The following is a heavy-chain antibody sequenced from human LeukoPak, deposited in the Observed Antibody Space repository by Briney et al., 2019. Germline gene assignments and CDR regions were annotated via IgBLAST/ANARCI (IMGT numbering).Heavy chain of an antibody. CDR2: INSRTSTI. D-gene: IGHD3-22*01. Sequence: GTLRLSCAASGFTLSSYSMNWIRQAPGKGLEWISYINSRTSTIYYAYSMKRVFTISSDNANNSFFSQTTVPTAEKTADYFCARDFGDNYYDSSGYYYWGQGTLVTVSS. J-gene: IGHJ4*02. V-gene: IGHV3-48*01. CDR3: ARDFGDNYYDSSGYYY. CDR1: GFTLSSYS.